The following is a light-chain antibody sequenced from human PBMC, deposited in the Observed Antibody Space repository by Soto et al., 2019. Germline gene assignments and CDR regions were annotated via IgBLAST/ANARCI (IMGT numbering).Light chain of an antibody. CDR2: GNN. CDR1: SSNIGAGYD. J-gene: IGLJ1*01. CDR3: QSFDSEITAFI. V-gene: IGLV1-40*01. Sequence: QSVLTQAPSISGAPGQRVTISCTGSSSNIGAGYDVHWFQQFPGTAPRLLIHGNNNRPSGVPDRFSGSESGTSASLAIAGLQAGDEAIYYCQSFDSEITAFIFGT.